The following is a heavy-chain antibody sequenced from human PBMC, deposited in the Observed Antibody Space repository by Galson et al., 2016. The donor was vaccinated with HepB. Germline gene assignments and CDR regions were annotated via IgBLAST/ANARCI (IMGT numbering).Heavy chain of an antibody. Sequence: SLRLSCAASGFTFSSYGMSWVRQAPGKGLEWVSSISGSGGITYHADSMKGRFTISRDNSKNTLYLQMRSLRIDDTATYYCVKDIGLTETTDYWGQGTLVTVSS. CDR1: GFTFSSYG. CDR3: VKDIGLTETTDY. CDR2: ISGSGGIT. D-gene: IGHD1/OR15-1a*01. V-gene: IGHV3-23*01. J-gene: IGHJ4*02.